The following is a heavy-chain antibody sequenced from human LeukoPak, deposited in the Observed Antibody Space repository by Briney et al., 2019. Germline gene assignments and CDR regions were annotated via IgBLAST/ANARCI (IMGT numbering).Heavy chain of an antibody. CDR3: ARSAPDSSSRYVHNWFDP. D-gene: IGHD6-13*01. CDR1: GFTYSDYY. V-gene: IGHV3-11*04. Sequence: GGSLRLSCAASGFTYSDYYMSWIRQAPGKWLEWVSYISSSGSTIYYADSVKGRFTISRDNAKNSLYLQMNSLRAEDTAVYYCARSAPDSSSRYVHNWFDPWGQGTLVTVSS. CDR2: ISSSGSTI. J-gene: IGHJ5*02.